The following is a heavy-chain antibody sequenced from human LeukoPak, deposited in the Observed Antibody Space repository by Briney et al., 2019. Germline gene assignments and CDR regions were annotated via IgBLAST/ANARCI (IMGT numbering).Heavy chain of an antibody. CDR3: ARAAKRTLVRGLISLFYFDS. CDR2: IYNSGST. J-gene: IGHJ4*02. V-gene: IGHV4-59*01. D-gene: IGHD3-10*01. Sequence: SETLSLTCTVSGGSMSSYYWSFIRQPPGKGLEWMGYIYNSGSTDYSPSLKSRVTISVDTSKNQFSLKLSSVTAADTAVYYCARAAKRTLVRGLISLFYFDSWGQGTLVTISS. CDR1: GGSMSSYY.